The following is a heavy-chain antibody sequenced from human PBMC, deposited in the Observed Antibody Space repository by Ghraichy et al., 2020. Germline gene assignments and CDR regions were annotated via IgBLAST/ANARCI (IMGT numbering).Heavy chain of an antibody. CDR2: ISAYNGNT. J-gene: IGHJ4*02. CDR1: GYTFTSYG. CDR3: AREGGIAARLGYFDY. V-gene: IGHV1-18*01. Sequence: ASVKVSCKASGYTFTSYGISWVRQAPGQGLDWMGWISAYNGNTNYAQKLQGRVTMTTDTSTSTAYMELRSLRSDDTAVYYCAREGGIAARLGYFDYWGQGTLVTVSS. D-gene: IGHD6-6*01.